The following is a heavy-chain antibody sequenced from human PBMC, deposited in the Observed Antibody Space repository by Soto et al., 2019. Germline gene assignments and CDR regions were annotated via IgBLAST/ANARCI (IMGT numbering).Heavy chain of an antibody. CDR1: GGSISSYY. CDR2: IYYSGST. V-gene: IGHV4-59*12. D-gene: IGHD2-15*01. CDR3: ARGRGRGLRKNSGMDV. Sequence: SETMSLTCTVSGGSISSYYWTWIRQPPGKGLEWIGYIYYSGSTYYNPSLKSRVTISVDTSKNQFSLKLSSVTAADTAVYYCARGRGRGLRKNSGMDVWGQGTTVTVSS. J-gene: IGHJ6*02.